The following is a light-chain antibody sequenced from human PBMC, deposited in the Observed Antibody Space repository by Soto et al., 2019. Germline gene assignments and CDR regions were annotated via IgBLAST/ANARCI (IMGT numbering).Light chain of an antibody. V-gene: IGLV1-40*01. Sequence: QSVLTQPPSVSGAPGQRVTISCTGSSSNIGAGYDVHWYQQRPGTAPKLLIYGNSNRPSGVPDRFSGSKSGTSASLAITGLQADDESDYYCQSYDSSLSGAVVFGGGTKLTVL. CDR1: SSNIGAGYD. J-gene: IGLJ2*01. CDR2: GNS. CDR3: QSYDSSLSGAVV.